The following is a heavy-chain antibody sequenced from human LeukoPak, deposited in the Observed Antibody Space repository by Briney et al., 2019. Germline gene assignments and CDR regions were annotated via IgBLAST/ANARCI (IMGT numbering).Heavy chain of an antibody. Sequence: SETLSLTCTVYGGSFSGYYWSWIRQPPGKGLEWIGEINHSGSTNYNPSLKSRVTISVDTSKNQFSLKLSSVTAADTAVYYCARSRGGYCTNGVCYDLGRYFDYWGQGTLVTVSS. D-gene: IGHD2-8*01. CDR2: INHSGST. CDR3: ARSRGGYCTNGVCYDLGRYFDY. J-gene: IGHJ4*02. CDR1: GGSFSGYY. V-gene: IGHV4-34*01.